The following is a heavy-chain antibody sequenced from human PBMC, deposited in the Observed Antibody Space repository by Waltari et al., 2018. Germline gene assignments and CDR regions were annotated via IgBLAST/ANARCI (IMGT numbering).Heavy chain of an antibody. Sequence: EVQLVESGGGLVQPGRSLRLSCAAYGFTFDDYAMHWVRQAPGKGLEWVSGISWNSGSIGYADSVKGRFTISRDNAKNSLYLQMNSLRAEDTALYYCAKSLVRGVGYFDYWGQGTLVTVSS. CDR3: AKSLVRGVGYFDY. CDR1: GFTFDDYA. D-gene: IGHD3-10*01. J-gene: IGHJ4*02. CDR2: ISWNSGSI. V-gene: IGHV3-9*01.